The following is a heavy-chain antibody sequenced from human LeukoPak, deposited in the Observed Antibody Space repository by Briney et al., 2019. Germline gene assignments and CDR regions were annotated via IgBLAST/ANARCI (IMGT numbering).Heavy chain of an antibody. V-gene: IGHV3-23*01. CDR2: ISGSGGST. J-gene: IGHJ6*02. Sequence: PGGSLRLSCAASGFTFSSYAMSWVRQAPGKGLEWVSAISGSGGSTYYADSVKGRFTISRDNAKNSLYLQMNSLRAEDTAVYYCARARSWGSSSPGGAYGMDVWGQGTTVIVSS. CDR1: GFTFSSYA. D-gene: IGHD6-6*01. CDR3: ARARSWGSSSPGGAYGMDV.